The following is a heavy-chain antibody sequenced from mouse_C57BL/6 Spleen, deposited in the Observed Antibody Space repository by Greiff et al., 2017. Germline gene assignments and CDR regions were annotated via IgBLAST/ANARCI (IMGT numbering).Heavy chain of an antibody. CDR1: GFNIKDDY. V-gene: IGHV14-4*01. Sequence: EVKLQQSGAELVRPGASVKLSCTASGFNIKDDYMHWVKQRPEQGLEWIGWIDPENGDTEYASKFQGKATITADTSSNTAYLQLSSLTSEDTAVYYCTTGVTMHCHHGGQGTTLRV. D-gene: IGHD6-5*01. CDR3: TTGVTMHCHH. J-gene: IGHJ2*01. CDR2: IDPENGDT.